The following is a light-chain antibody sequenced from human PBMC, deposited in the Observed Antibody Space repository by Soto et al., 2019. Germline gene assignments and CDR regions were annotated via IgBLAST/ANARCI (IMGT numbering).Light chain of an antibody. Sequence: EIVMTQSPATLSVSPGERATLSCRASQSVNSNYLAWYQQKPGQAPRLLIYGASTRATSIPARFSGSGSETDSTLTMSSLQPEDVAVYYCQQDYNLPPAVPFGQGTKVDI. CDR2: GAS. J-gene: IGKJ1*01. CDR1: QSVNSNY. V-gene: IGKV3D-7*01. CDR3: QQDYNLPPAVP.